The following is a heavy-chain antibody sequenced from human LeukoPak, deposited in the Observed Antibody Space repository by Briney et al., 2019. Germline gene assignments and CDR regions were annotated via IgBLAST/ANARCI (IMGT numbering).Heavy chain of an antibody. CDR2: INPSGGST. CDR3: AAIFRPNHIYDSSGYNNAFDI. CDR1: GYTFTSYY. V-gene: IGHV1-46*01. D-gene: IGHD3-22*01. Sequence: ASVKVSCKASGYTFTSYYMHWVRQAPGQGLEWMGIINPSGGSTSYAQKFQERVTITRDMSTSTAYMEPSSLRSEDTAVYYCAAIFRPNHIYDSSGYNNAFDIWGQGTMVTVSS. J-gene: IGHJ3*02.